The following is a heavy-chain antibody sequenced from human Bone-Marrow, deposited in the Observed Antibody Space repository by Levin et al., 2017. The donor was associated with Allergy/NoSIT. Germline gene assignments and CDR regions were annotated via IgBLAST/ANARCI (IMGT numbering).Heavy chain of an antibody. Sequence: PGGSLRLSCAASGFTFSSYSMNWVRQAPGKGLEWVSSISSSSSYIYYADSVKGRFTISRDNAKNSLYLQMNSLRAEDTAVYYCARGVWFGELSFRGAFDSWGQGTMVTVSS. J-gene: IGHJ3*02. CDR1: GFTFSSYS. CDR2: ISSSSSYI. D-gene: IGHD3-10*01. CDR3: ARGVWFGELSFRGAFDS. V-gene: IGHV3-21*01.